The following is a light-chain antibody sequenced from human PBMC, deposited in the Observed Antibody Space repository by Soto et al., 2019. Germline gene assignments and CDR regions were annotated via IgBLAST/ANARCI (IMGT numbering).Light chain of an antibody. Sequence: DIQMTQYPSTMSASVGDRVTIACRASQSISDWLAWYQQKPGQAPKFLIYKASNLESGVPSRFSGSGSGTEFTLTISSLQPDDFATYYCQQYDTYPTTFGQGTKVEIK. CDR2: KAS. J-gene: IGKJ1*01. CDR3: QQYDTYPTT. CDR1: QSISDW. V-gene: IGKV1-5*03.